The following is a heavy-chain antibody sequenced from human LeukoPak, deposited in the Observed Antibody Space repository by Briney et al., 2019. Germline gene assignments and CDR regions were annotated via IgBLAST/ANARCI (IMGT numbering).Heavy chain of an antibody. Sequence: SETLSLTCSVSGDSISSGTYYWSWVRQPAGKGLEWIGRIYSGGSTNYNPSLKSRVALSVDTSKNQFSLKLSSVTAADTAVYYCARGPTRAIGFDIWGQGTTVTVS. V-gene: IGHV4-61*02. J-gene: IGHJ3*02. CDR1: GDSISSGTYY. CDR2: IYSGGST. CDR3: ARGPTRAIGFDI.